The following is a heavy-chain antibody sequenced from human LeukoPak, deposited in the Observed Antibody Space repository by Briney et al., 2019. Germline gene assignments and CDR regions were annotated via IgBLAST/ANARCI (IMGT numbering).Heavy chain of an antibody. CDR2: IKQGESER. D-gene: IGHD3-22*01. Sequence: PGGSLRLSCSASGCTFSTYPMHWVRQAPGKGLEWVASIKQGESERYYVDTVNGRFTISRDNAKNSLYLQMNSLRAEDTAVYYCARGDNSAFDIWGQGTMVTVSS. J-gene: IGHJ3*02. CDR1: GCTFSTYP. CDR3: ARGDNSAFDI. V-gene: IGHV3-7*04.